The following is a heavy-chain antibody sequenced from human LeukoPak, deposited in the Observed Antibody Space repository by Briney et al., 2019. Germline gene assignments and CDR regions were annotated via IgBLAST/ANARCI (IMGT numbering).Heavy chain of an antibody. CDR1: GFTFSSYG. CDR2: IRYDGSNK. J-gene: IGHJ5*02. V-gene: IGHV3-30*02. CDR3: AKDPPLDP. Sequence: GGSLRLSCAASGFTFSSYGMHWVRQAPGKGLEWVTFIRYDGSNKYYAESVKGRFTISRDNSKNTLYLQMNSLRTEDTAVYYCAKDPPLDPWGQGTLVTVSS.